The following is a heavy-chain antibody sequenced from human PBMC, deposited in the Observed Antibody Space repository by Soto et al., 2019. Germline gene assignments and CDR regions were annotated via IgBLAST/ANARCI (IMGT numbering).Heavy chain of an antibody. V-gene: IGHV3-30*18. CDR1: GFTFSSYG. Sequence: QVQLVESGGGVVQPGRSLRLSCAASGFTFSSYGMHWVRQAPGKGLEWVAVISYDGSNTYYADSVKGRFTISRDNSKNTLYLQMNSLRPEDTAVYYCAKDHRQLVRSWYFDLWGRGTLVTVSS. CDR2: ISYDGSNT. J-gene: IGHJ2*01. D-gene: IGHD6-13*01. CDR3: AKDHRQLVRSWYFDL.